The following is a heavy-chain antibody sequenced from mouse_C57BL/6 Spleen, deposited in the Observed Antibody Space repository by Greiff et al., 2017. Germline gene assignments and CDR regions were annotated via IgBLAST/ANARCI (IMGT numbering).Heavy chain of an antibody. CDR3: ATHYYGSRDWYFDV. D-gene: IGHD1-1*01. CDR2: IYPGSGST. Sequence: QVQLKESGAELVKPGASVKMSCKASGYTFTSYWITWVKQRPGQGLEWIGDIYPGSGSTNYNEKFKSKATLTVDTSSSTAYMQLSSLTSEDSAVYYCATHYYGSRDWYFDVWGTGTTVTVSS. V-gene: IGHV1-55*01. CDR1: GYTFTSYW. J-gene: IGHJ1*03.